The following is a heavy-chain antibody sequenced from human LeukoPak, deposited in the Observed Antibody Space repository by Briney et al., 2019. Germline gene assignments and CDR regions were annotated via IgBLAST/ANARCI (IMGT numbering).Heavy chain of an antibody. D-gene: IGHD6-6*01. Sequence: ASVPVSCKASGYTLTSYGISWVRQAPGQGLEWLGWTSAYNGNTNYAHKLQGRVTITTDTSTSTAYMELRSLRSDDTAVYYCARGVGSSSSEFDYWGQGTLVTVSS. CDR1: GYTLTSYG. CDR3: ARGVGSSSSEFDY. J-gene: IGHJ4*02. CDR2: TSAYNGNT. V-gene: IGHV1-18*01.